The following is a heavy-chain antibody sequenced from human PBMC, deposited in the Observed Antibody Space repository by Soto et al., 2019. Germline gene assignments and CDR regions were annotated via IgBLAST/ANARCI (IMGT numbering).Heavy chain of an antibody. J-gene: IGHJ5*02. D-gene: IGHD2-15*01. CDR3: ARQTRYCSGGSCYNWFDP. CDR2: IYHSGST. CDR1: GGSISSNY. V-gene: IGHV4-59*08. Sequence: QVQLQESGPGLVKPSETLSLTCAVSGGSISSNYWTWIRQPPGKGLEWIGYIYHSGSTNYNPSLKSRLTISLDTSENQFSLKLSSVTAADTAVYYCARQTRYCSGGSCYNWFDPWGQGTLVTVST.